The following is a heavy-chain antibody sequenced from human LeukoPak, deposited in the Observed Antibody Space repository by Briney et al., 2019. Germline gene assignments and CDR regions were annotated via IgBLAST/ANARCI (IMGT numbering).Heavy chain of an antibody. V-gene: IGHV4-34*01. CDR1: GGSFSGYY. Sequence: KPSETLSLTCAVYGGSFSGYYWSWIRQPPGKGLEWIGEINHSGSTNYNPSLKSRVTISVDTSKNQFSLKLSSVTAADTAVYYCARRGRSYGSGSFFDYWGQGTLVTVSS. CDR3: ARRGRSYGSGSFFDY. D-gene: IGHD3-10*01. J-gene: IGHJ4*02. CDR2: INHSGST.